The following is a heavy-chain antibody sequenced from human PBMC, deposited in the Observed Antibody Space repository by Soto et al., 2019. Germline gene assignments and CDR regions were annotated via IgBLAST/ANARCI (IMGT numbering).Heavy chain of an antibody. Sequence: DVHLVESGGGLVQPGGSLRLSCAVSGFPFSTYAMHWVRQAPGKGLEWIAYINSDSTTTFHADSVKGRCTVSRDNAKNALYLQMSSLSYEDTAVYYCARDLSHWGQGTLVTVSS. CDR2: INSDSTTT. J-gene: IGHJ4*02. V-gene: IGHV3-48*02. CDR3: ARDLSH. CDR1: GFPFSTYA.